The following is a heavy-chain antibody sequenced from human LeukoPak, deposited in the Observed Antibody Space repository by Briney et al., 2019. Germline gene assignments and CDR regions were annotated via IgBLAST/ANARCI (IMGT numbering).Heavy chain of an antibody. D-gene: IGHD6-19*01. CDR1: GFTFSSYG. J-gene: IGHJ4*02. V-gene: IGHV3-33*01. Sequence: GRSLRLSCAASGFTFSSYGMHWVRQAPGKGLQWVAVIWFDGSNKYYADSVKGRFTISRDNSKNTLYLQMNSLRVEDTAVYYCARAGYGTGWYPGALDYWGQGTLVTVSS. CDR3: ARAGYGTGWYPGALDY. CDR2: IWFDGSNK.